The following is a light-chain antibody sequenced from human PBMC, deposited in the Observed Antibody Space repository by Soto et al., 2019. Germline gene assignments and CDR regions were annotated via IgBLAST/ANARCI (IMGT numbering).Light chain of an antibody. CDR3: RSYTSSSSVV. J-gene: IGLJ2*01. V-gene: IGLV2-18*02. CDR1: SSDVGSYNR. Sequence: QSALTQPPSVSGSPGQSVTISCTGTSSDVGSYNRVSWYQQPPGTAPKLMIYEVSNRPSGVPVRFSGSKSGNTASLTISGLQAEDEADYYCRSYTSSSSVVFGGGTKLTVL. CDR2: EVS.